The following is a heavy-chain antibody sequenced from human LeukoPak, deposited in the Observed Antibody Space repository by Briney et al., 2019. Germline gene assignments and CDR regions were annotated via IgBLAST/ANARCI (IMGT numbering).Heavy chain of an antibody. V-gene: IGHV3-64*01. CDR1: GFTFSSYA. Sequence: GGSLRLSCAASGFTFSSYAMHWVRQAPGKGLEYVSGISSNGGSTYYANSVKGRFTISRDNSKNTLYLQMNSLRAEDTAVYYCAKVVYSGYYLTYDAFDIWGQGTMVTVSS. CDR3: AKVVYSGYYLTYDAFDI. J-gene: IGHJ3*02. CDR2: ISSNGGST. D-gene: IGHD3-22*01.